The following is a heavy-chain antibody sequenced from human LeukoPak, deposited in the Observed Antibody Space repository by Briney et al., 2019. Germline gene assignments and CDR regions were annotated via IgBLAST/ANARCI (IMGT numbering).Heavy chain of an antibody. D-gene: IGHD1-26*01. J-gene: IGHJ3*01. CDR1: GYTFTGSY. Sequence: GASVKVSCKTSGYTFTGSYMQWVRQAPGQGLEWMGWINPNSGGTNYAQSFQGRVTMTRDTSISTVYMELSRLYFDDTAVYYCARDRSVGGTDDAFDVWGPGTMVTVSS. CDR3: ARDRSVGGTDDAFDV. V-gene: IGHV1-2*02. CDR2: INPNSGGT.